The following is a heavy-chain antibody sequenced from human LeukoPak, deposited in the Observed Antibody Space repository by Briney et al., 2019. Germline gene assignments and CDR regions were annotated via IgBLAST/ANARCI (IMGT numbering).Heavy chain of an antibody. V-gene: IGHV3-30*04. CDR2: ISYDGSNK. CDR1: GFTFSSYA. J-gene: IGHJ4*02. CDR3: VPDATSDSQTAVDY. D-gene: IGHD5-12*01. Sequence: GGSLRLSCAASGFTFSSYAMHWVRQAPGKGLEWVAVISYDGSNKYYAGSVKGRFTISRDNSKNTLYLQMNSLRAEDTAVYYCVPDATSDSQTAVDYWGQGTLVTVSS.